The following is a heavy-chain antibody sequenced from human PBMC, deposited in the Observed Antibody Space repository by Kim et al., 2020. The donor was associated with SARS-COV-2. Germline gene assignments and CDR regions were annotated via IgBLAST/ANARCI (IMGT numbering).Heavy chain of an antibody. CDR1: GYTFTSYA. D-gene: IGHD2-15*01. J-gene: IGHJ6*02. CDR2: INTNTGNP. CDR3: ARGLYCSGGSCYPYLRYYYYGMDV. Sequence: ASVKVSCKASGYTFTSYAMNWVRQAPGQGLEWMGWINTNTGNPTYAQGFTGRFVFSLDTSVSTAYLQISSLKAEDTAVYYCARGLYCSGGSCYPYLRYYYYGMDVWGQGTTVTVSS. V-gene: IGHV7-4-1*02.